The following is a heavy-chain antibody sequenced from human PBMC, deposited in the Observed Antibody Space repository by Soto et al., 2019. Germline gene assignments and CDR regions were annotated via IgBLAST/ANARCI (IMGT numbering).Heavy chain of an antibody. CDR3: ARYRRGTGWYYLDY. CDR1: GGSISSGGYY. Sequence: SETLSLTCTVSGGSISSGGYYWSWIRQHPGKGLEWIGYIYYSGSTYYNPSLKSRVTISVDTSKNQFSLKLTSVTAADTALYFCARYRRGTGWYYLDYWGQGILVTVSS. D-gene: IGHD6-19*01. CDR2: IYYSGST. J-gene: IGHJ4*02. V-gene: IGHV4-31*03.